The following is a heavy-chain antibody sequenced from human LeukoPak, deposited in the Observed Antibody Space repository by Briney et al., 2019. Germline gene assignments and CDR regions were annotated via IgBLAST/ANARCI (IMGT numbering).Heavy chain of an antibody. CDR3: ARARRTSFNWFDP. J-gene: IGHJ5*02. Sequence: GGSLRLSCAASGFTFNSCWMSWVRQAPGKGLEWVANIKQDGSEKYYVDSVKGRFTISRDNAKNSLSLQMNSLRAEDTAVYYCARARRTSFNWFDPWGQGTLVTVSS. CDR2: IKQDGSEK. CDR1: GFTFNSCW. D-gene: IGHD2-2*01. V-gene: IGHV3-7*01.